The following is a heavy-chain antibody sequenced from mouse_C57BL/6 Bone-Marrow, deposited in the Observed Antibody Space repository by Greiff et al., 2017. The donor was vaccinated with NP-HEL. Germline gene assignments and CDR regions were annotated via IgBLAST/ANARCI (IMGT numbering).Heavy chain of an antibody. J-gene: IGHJ3*01. V-gene: IGHV5-9*01. CDR2: ISGGGGNI. D-gene: IGHD2-4*01. Sequence: EVKLMESGGGLVKPGGSLKLSCAASGFTFSSYTMSWVRQTPEKRLEWVATISGGGGNIYYPDSVKGRFPISRDNATNTLYLQMSSLRSEDTALYYCARERDYAVFAYWGQGTLVTVSA. CDR1: GFTFSSYT. CDR3: ARERDYAVFAY.